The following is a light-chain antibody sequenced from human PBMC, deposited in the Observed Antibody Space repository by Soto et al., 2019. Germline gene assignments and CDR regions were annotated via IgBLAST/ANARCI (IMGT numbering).Light chain of an antibody. CDR1: SGHSSYI. CDR2: LEAGGSY. V-gene: IGLV4-60*02. CDR3: ETWDRNLLV. J-gene: IGLJ2*01. Sequence: QPVLTQSSSASASLGSSVKLTCTLSSGHSSYIIAWHQQQPGKAPRYLMKLEAGGSYNKGSGVPDRFSGSSSGADRYLTISNLQFEDEADYYCETWDRNLLVFGGGIKVTVL.